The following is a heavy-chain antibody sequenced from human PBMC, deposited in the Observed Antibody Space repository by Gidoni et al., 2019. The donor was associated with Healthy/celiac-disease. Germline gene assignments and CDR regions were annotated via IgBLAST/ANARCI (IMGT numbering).Heavy chain of an antibody. V-gene: IGHV4-59*01. Sequence: QVQLQESGPGLVKPSETLSLTCTVSGGSISSYYWSWIRQPPGKGLEWIGYIYYSGSTNYNPSLKSRVTISVDTSKNQFSLKLSSVTAADTAVYYCARADPYSSSWSTRYYYYYGMDVWGQGTTVTVSS. J-gene: IGHJ6*02. D-gene: IGHD6-13*01. CDR1: GGSISSYY. CDR3: ARADPYSSSWSTRYYYYYGMDV. CDR2: IYYSGST.